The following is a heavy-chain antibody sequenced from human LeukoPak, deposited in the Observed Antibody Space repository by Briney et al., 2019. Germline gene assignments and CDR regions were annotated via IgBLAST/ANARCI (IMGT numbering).Heavy chain of an antibody. D-gene: IGHD5-24*01. J-gene: IGHJ4*02. Sequence: PGGSLRLSCAASGFTFSSYVMSWVRQAPGKGLEWVPAMSGSGGSIYYADSVKGRFTISRDKSKNTLYLQMNSLRAEDTAVYYCAKDRDGYKRGYDYWGQGILVTVSS. CDR1: GFTFSSYV. CDR3: AKDRDGYKRGYDY. V-gene: IGHV3-23*01. CDR2: MSGSGGSI.